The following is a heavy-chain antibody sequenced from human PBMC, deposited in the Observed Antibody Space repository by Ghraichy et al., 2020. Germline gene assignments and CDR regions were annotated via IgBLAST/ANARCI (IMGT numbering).Heavy chain of an antibody. CDR1: GFSFSTYG. J-gene: IGHJ6*02. V-gene: IGHV3-74*01. CDR2: INSDGSHT. D-gene: IGHD6-19*01. Sequence: GGSLRLSCAASGFSFSTYGMHWVRQAPGKGLVWVSHINSDGSHTNYADSVKGRFTISRDNAKNTLYLQINSLRAEDTAVYYCARDHKRSGWYVPLQHYYDYGIDVCGQGTTVTVSS. CDR3: ARDHKRSGWYVPLQHYYDYGIDV.